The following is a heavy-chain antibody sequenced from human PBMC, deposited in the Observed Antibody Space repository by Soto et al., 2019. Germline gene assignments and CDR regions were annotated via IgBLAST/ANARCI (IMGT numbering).Heavy chain of an antibody. CDR2: IGTAGDT. D-gene: IGHD5-12*01. Sequence: GGSLRLSCAASGFTFSSYDMHWVRQATGKGLEWVSAIGTAGDTYYPGSVKGRFTISRENAKNSLYLQMNSLRAEDTAVYYCARDLKDRYSGYDHQFYYYYYYGMDVWGQGTTVTVSS. J-gene: IGHJ6*02. V-gene: IGHV3-13*01. CDR3: ARDLKDRYSGYDHQFYYYYYYGMDV. CDR1: GFTFSSYD.